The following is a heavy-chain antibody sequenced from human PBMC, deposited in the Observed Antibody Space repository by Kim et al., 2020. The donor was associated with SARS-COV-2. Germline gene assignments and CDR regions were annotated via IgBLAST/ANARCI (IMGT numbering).Heavy chain of an antibody. J-gene: IGHJ3*02. CDR3: ASHDYDGSDYYYRSFDI. D-gene: IGHD3-22*01. CDR1: GFTFSSYD. CDR2: ISGSGGT. Sequence: GGSLRLSCAASGFTFSSYDMSWVRQAPGKGLEWVSGISGSGGTYHAASVKGRFTISRDNSKNTLYLQMNSLRAEDTAVYYCASHDYDGSDYYYRSFDIWG. V-gene: IGHV3-23*01.